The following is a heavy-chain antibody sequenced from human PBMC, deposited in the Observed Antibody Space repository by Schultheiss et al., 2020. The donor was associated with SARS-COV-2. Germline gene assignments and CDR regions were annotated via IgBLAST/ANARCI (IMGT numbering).Heavy chain of an antibody. Sequence: SETLSLTCTVSGGSISSGGYYWSWIRQPPGKGLEWIGYIYYSGSTNYNPSLKSRVTISVDKSKNQFSLKLSSVTAADTAVYYCARARRALDYWGQGTLVTVSS. CDR1: GGSISSGGYY. V-gene: IGHV4-61*08. CDR3: ARARRALDY. CDR2: IYYSGST. J-gene: IGHJ4*02.